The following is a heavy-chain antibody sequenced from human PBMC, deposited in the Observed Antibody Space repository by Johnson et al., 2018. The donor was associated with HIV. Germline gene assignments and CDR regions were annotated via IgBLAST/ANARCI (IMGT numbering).Heavy chain of an antibody. CDR2: ISGSGGST. J-gene: IGHJ3*02. V-gene: IGHV3-23*01. CDR3: AKDPVVTRAFDI. Sequence: EVQLLESGGGVVQPGRSLRLSCAASGFTVSSNYMNWVRQAPGKGLEWVSAISGSGGSTYYADSVKGRFTISRDNSKNTLYLQMNSLRAEDTAVYYCAKDPVVTRAFDIWGQGTMVTVSS. CDR1: GFTVSSNY. D-gene: IGHD4-23*01.